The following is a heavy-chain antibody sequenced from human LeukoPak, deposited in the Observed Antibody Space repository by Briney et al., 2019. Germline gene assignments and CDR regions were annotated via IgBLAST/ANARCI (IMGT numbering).Heavy chain of an antibody. Sequence: GGSLRLSCAASGFTFSSYWMSWVRQAPGKGLEWVANIKQDGSEKYYVDSVKGRFTISRDNAKNSLYLQMNSLRAEDTAVYYCARAGVLTGYYPYYFDYWGQGTLVTVSS. CDR2: IKQDGSEK. CDR1: GFTFSSYW. J-gene: IGHJ4*02. D-gene: IGHD3-9*01. V-gene: IGHV3-7*01. CDR3: ARAGVLTGYYPYYFDY.